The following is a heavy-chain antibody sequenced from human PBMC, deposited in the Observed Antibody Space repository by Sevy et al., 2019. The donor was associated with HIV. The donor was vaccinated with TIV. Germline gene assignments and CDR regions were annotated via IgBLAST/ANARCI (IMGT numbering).Heavy chain of an antibody. Sequence: GGSLRLSCAVSGFTFSKYSMSWVRQPPGKGLEWVSTLSFGCGEINYADSVKGQFTISRDNSKSSVYLQMNNLRPEDTAVYYCAREGCTKPHDYWGQGTLVTVSS. CDR2: LSFGCGEI. J-gene: IGHJ4*02. D-gene: IGHD2-8*01. CDR1: GFTFSKYS. CDR3: AREGCTKPHDY. V-gene: IGHV3-23*01.